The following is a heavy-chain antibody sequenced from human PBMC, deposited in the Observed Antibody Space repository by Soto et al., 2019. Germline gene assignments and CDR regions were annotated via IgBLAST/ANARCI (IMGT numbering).Heavy chain of an antibody. D-gene: IGHD3-10*01. Sequence: PGGSLRLSCAASGFTFSRHAMSWVRQAPGKGLEWVSVITDTGGDTLHADSVKGPFTISRDNSKNTLYLQMNSLRAEDAAIYYCAKASGESYPGSRLFDYWGQGTRVTVSS. CDR2: ITDTGGDT. CDR3: AKASGESYPGSRLFDY. CDR1: GFTFSRHA. J-gene: IGHJ4*02. V-gene: IGHV3-23*01.